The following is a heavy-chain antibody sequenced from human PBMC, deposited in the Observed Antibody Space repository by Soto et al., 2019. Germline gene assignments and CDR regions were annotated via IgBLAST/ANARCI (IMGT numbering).Heavy chain of an antibody. Sequence: SETLSLTCTVSAFSIGSSSIYYWGWIRQPPEKGLELIGSIYYSGNTYYSPSRRGRVTLYVDTSKNQLSLNLNSVTAADTSLYYCVTTAAYCNGISCFDFDNWGQGALVTVSS. CDR1: AFSIGSSSIYY. CDR3: VTTAAYCNGISCFDFDN. J-gene: IGHJ4*02. CDR2: IYYSGNT. D-gene: IGHD2-2*01. V-gene: IGHV4-39*01.